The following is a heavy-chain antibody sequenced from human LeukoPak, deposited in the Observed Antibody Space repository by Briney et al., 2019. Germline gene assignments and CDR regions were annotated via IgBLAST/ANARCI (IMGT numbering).Heavy chain of an antibody. V-gene: IGHV3-21*01. CDR1: GFTFSSYS. CDR3: ARVDYDSDYFDY. CDR2: ISSSSSYI. D-gene: IGHD3-3*01. J-gene: IGHJ4*02. Sequence: GGSLRLSCAASGFTFSSYSMNWVRQAPGKGLEWVSSISSSSSYIYYADSVKGRFAISRDNAKNSLYLQMNSLRAEDTAVYYCARVDYDSDYFDYWGQGTLVTVSS.